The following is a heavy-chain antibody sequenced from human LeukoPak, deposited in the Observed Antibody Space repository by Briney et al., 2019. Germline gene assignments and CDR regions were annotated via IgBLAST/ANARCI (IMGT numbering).Heavy chain of an antibody. D-gene: IGHD3-22*01. Sequence: SVKVSCKASGGTFSSYAISWVRQAPGQGLEWMGGIIPIFGTANYAQKFQGRVTITTDESTSTAYMELSSLRSEDAAVYYCARGVREYYDSSYYFDYWGQGTLVTVSS. J-gene: IGHJ4*02. CDR3: ARGVREYYDSSYYFDY. V-gene: IGHV1-69*05. CDR2: IIPIFGTA. CDR1: GGTFSSYA.